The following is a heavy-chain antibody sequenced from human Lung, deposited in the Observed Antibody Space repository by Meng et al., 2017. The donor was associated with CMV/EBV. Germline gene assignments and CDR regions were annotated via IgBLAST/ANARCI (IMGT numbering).Heavy chain of an antibody. CDR1: GFTFSNYA. J-gene: IGHJ6*02. V-gene: IGHV3-30-3*01. D-gene: IGHD3-3*01. CDR2: ISYDGKTYDRSNK. Sequence: GESLKISCAASGFTFSNYAMHWVRQAPGKGLEWVAIISYDGKTYDRSNKYYADSVKGRFTISRDNSKNTLYLQMSNLRTDDTAVYYCARDRILDFWSGYPRGYYGIEVWXQGTXVTV. CDR3: ARDRILDFWSGYPRGYYGIEV.